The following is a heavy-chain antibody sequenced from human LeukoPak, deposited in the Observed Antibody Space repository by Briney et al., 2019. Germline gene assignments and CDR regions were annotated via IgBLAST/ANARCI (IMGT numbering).Heavy chain of an antibody. J-gene: IGHJ4*02. V-gene: IGHV4-4*07. Sequence: SETLSLTCTVSGGSISSYYWNWIRQPAGKGLEWTGRIYTSGNTNYNPSLKSRVTMSVDTSKSQFSLKLRSVTAADTAMYFCATTSDYAFDYWGQGTLVTVSS. CDR2: IYTSGNT. D-gene: IGHD3-22*01. CDR1: GGSISSYY. CDR3: ATTSDYAFDY.